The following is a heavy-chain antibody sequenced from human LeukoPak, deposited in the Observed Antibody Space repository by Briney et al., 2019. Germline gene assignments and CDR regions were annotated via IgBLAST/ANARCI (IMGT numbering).Heavy chain of an antibody. Sequence: GGSLRLSCAASGFTFSRYAMSWVRQAPGKGLEWVAVIWYDGSVKYYGDSVKGRITISRDNSKNTLYLQMNSLRAEDTAVYYCARGLVPGFLDYWGQGTPVTVSS. J-gene: IGHJ4*02. D-gene: IGHD4-11*01. CDR3: ARGLVPGFLDY. CDR1: GFTFSRYA. V-gene: IGHV3-33*08. CDR2: IWYDGSVK.